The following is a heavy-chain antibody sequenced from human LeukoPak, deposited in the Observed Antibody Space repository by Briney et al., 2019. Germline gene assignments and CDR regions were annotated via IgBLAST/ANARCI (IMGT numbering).Heavy chain of an antibody. CDR3: ARAGQNNWFDP. Sequence: GGSLRLSCAASGFTFSDYYMSWVRQAPGKGLEWVSFLSGSGGIIYYADSVKGRFTISRDNAKNSLYLQMNRLRAEDTAVYHCARAGQNNWFDPWGQGTLVTVSS. J-gene: IGHJ5*02. V-gene: IGHV3-11*01. CDR2: LSGSGGII. CDR1: GFTFSDYY.